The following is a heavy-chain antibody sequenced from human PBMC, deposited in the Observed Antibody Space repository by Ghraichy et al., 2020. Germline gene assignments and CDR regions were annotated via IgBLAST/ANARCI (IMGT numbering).Heavy chain of an antibody. J-gene: IGHJ4*02. CDR1: GFTFGFTFSSSA. Sequence: GSLRLSCAASGFTFGFTFSSSAIIWARQAPGKGLEWVSGIGGSGGGTYYADSVKGRFTISRDNSKNTVYLQMNSLRDEDTAIYYCAREGKNFDCWGQGTLVTVSS. CDR2: IGGSGGGT. D-gene: IGHD2/OR15-2a*01. CDR3: AREGKNFDC. V-gene: IGHV3-23*01.